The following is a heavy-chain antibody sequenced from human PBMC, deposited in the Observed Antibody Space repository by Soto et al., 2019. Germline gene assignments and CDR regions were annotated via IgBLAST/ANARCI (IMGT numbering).Heavy chain of an antibody. CDR3: ESDRIPTGMDV. CDR2: IYSGGST. Sequence: EVQLVESGGGLVQPGGSLRLSCAASGFTVSSNYMSWVRQAPGKGLEWVSVIYSGGSTYYADSVKGRFTISRDNSKNTLYLQMNSLRAEDTAVYYCESDRIPTGMDVWGQGTTVTVSS. V-gene: IGHV3-66*01. J-gene: IGHJ6*02. CDR1: GFTVSSNY.